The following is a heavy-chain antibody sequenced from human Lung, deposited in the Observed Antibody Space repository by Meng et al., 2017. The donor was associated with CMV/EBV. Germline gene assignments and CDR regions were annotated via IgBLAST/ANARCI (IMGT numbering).Heavy chain of an antibody. CDR3: ARGPGVSGSYYIY. CDR1: GDGFSSYS. Sequence: SXXVSXKISGDGFSSYSVTWVRLAPGQGLEWMGVIIPIIGVTNYAQKFQGRVAITADKSRNTAYMELSSLRSDDPDFYYCARGPGVSGSYYIYWGQGTLVTVSS. D-gene: IGHD3-10*01. J-gene: IGHJ4*02. CDR2: IIPIIGVT. V-gene: IGHV1-69*10.